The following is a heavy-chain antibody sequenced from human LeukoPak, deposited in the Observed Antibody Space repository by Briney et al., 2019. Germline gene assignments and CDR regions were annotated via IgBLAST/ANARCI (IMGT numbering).Heavy chain of an antibody. CDR1: GFTFSSYA. V-gene: IGHV3-30-3*01. J-gene: IGHJ4*02. CDR3: ARDRPPGRYDFWSGFFDY. D-gene: IGHD3-3*01. CDR2: ISYDGSNK. Sequence: PGGSLRLSCAASGFTFSSYAIHWVRQAPGKGLEWVAVISYDGSNKYYADSVKGRFTISRDNSKNTLYLQMNSLRAEDTAVYYCARDRPPGRYDFWSGFFDYWGQGTLVTVSS.